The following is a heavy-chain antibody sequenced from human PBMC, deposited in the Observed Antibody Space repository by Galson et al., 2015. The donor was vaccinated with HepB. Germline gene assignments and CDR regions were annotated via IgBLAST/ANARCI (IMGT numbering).Heavy chain of an antibody. J-gene: IGHJ4*02. V-gene: IGHV3-49*03. CDR1: GFTFGDYA. CDR2: IRSKAYGGTT. D-gene: IGHD5-18*01. CDR3: TREGVIQLWSNFDY. Sequence: SLRLSCAASGFTFGDYAMSWFRQAPGKGLEWVGFIRSKAYGGTTEYAASVKGRFTISRDDSKSIAYLQMNSLKTEDTAVYYCTREGVIQLWSNFDYWGQGTLVTVSS.